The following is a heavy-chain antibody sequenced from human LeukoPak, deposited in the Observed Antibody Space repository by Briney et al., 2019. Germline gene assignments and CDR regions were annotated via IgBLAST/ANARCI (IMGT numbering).Heavy chain of an antibody. V-gene: IGHV3-48*02. CDR2: IGTSGSTI. Sequence: PGRSLRLSCAASGFTFSSYAMHWVRQAPGKGLEWLSFIGTSGSTIYYADSVKGRFTISRDNAKNSLYLQMNSLRDEDTAVYYCARDPGLEYWGQGTLVTVSS. J-gene: IGHJ4*02. CDR1: GFTFSSYA. CDR3: ARDPGLEY.